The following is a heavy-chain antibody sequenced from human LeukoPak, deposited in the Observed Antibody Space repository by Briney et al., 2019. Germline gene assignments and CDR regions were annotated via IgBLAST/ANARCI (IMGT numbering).Heavy chain of an antibody. CDR1: GFTFSDYY. J-gene: IGHJ6*04. V-gene: IGHV3-11*04. CDR3: AREWNYYGSGIMDV. Sequence: GGSLRLSCAVSGFTFSDYYMSWIRQAPGKGLEWVSYISSGGSTISHADSVKGRFTVSRDNAKNSLYLQMNSLRAEDTAVYYCAREWNYYGSGIMDVWGKGTTVTVSS. D-gene: IGHD3-10*01. CDR2: ISSGGSTI.